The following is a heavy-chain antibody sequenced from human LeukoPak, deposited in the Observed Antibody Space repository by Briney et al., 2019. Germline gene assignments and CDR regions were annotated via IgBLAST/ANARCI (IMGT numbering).Heavy chain of an antibody. Sequence: GSLRLSCAASGFTFSSYAMSWVRQAPGKGLEWVSSISTSGGSTYYADSVKGRFTISRDTSKNTLYLQMNSLRAEDTAVYYCAKIPSRVVVTTTPWGQGTLVTVSS. CDR3: AKIPSRVVVTTTP. CDR1: GFTFSSYA. V-gene: IGHV3-23*01. D-gene: IGHD2-21*02. CDR2: ISTSGGST. J-gene: IGHJ5*02.